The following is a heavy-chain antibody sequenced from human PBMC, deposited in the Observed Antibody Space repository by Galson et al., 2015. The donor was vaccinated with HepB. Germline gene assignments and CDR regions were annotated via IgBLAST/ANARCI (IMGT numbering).Heavy chain of an antibody. D-gene: IGHD2-15*01. CDR3: ARDNVDIVVVVAAIYYYYGMDV. Sequence: SVKVSCKASGYTFTSYGISWVRQAPGQGLEWMGWISAYNGNTNYAQKLQGRVTMTTDTSTSTAYMELRSLRSDDTAVYYCARDNVDIVVVVAAIYYYYGMDVWGQGTTVTVSS. J-gene: IGHJ6*02. CDR1: GYTFTSYG. V-gene: IGHV1-18*01. CDR2: ISAYNGNT.